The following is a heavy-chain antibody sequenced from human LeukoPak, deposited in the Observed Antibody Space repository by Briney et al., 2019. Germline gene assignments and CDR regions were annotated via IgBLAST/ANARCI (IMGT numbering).Heavy chain of an antibody. Sequence: PGGSLRLSCAASGFTFSSYAISWVRQAPGKGLEWVSAISGSGGSTYYADSVKGRFTISRDNSKNTLYLQMNSLRAEDTAVYYCAKHLGAAAGPTDYYYYMDVWGRGNTVTVSS. CDR1: GFTFSSYA. D-gene: IGHD6-13*01. CDR3: AKHLGAAAGPTDYYYYMDV. CDR2: ISGSGGST. V-gene: IGHV3-23*01. J-gene: IGHJ6*03.